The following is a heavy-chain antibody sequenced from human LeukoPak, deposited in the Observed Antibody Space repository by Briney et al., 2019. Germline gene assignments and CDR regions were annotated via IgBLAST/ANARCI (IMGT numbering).Heavy chain of an antibody. CDR3: AGDLGAECRPGY. D-gene: IGHD1-26*01. CDR1: GYTFTSYY. J-gene: IGHJ4*02. V-gene: IGHV1-46*01. CDR2: INPSGGST. Sequence: ASVKVSCKASGYTFTSYYMHWVRQAPGQGLEWMGIINPSGGSTSYAQKFQGRVTMTRDTSTSTVYMELSSLRSEDTAVYYCAGDLGAECRPGYWGQGTLVTVSS.